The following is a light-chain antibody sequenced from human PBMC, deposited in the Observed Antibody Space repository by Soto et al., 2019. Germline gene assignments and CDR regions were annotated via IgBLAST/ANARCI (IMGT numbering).Light chain of an antibody. CDR2: HAS. V-gene: IGKV1-13*02. Sequence: IQLTQSPCSLSASVGDRVTLTCRASQGISSALAWYQQKQGKAPKLLLSHASSVESGVPSRISGSGSGTDFTLTISSLQPEDFATYHCQQFNTPPTFGGGTKVEIK. CDR1: QGISSA. CDR3: QQFNTPPT. J-gene: IGKJ4*01.